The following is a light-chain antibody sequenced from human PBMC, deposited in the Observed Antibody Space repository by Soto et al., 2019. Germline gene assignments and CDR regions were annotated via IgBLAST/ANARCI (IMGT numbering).Light chain of an antibody. V-gene: IGKV1-5*03. CDR3: QQYGKYPWT. CDR2: AAS. Sequence: DIQMTQSPSTLSASVGDRVTITCRASQSITNYLAWYQQKPGKAPNLLIYAASSLERGVPSRFSGSGSETEFTLTISSLQPDDFAVYYCQQYGKYPWTFGQGTKVEIK. CDR1: QSITNY. J-gene: IGKJ1*01.